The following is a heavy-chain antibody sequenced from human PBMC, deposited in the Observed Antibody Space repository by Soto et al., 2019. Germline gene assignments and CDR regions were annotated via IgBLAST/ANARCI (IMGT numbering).Heavy chain of an antibody. CDR3: VRDKIRGPPDYCDD. Sequence: QVQLVESGGGEVQPGRSLRLSCEASGFTFSSSPMHWVRQAPGKGLEWVAVISYDGIIKVYADSVQGRFTISRDISKNTLYLQMNSLRTEDTAVYYCVRDKIRGPPDYCDDWGQGTLVTVSS. J-gene: IGHJ4*02. V-gene: IGHV3-30-3*01. CDR2: ISYDGIIK. CDR1: GFTFSSSP.